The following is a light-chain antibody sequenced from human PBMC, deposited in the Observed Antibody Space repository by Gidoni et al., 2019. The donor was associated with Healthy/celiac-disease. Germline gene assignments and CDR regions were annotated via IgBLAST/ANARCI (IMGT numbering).Light chain of an antibody. CDR1: NIGSKS. J-gene: IGLJ2*01. V-gene: IGLV3-21*04. Sequence: LTQPPSASVAPGKTARITCGGNNIGSKSVHWYQQKPGQAPVLVIYYDSDRPSGIPERFSGSNSGNTATLTISRVEAGDEADYYCQVWDSSSDHVVFGGGTKLTVL. CDR3: QVWDSSSDHVV. CDR2: YDS.